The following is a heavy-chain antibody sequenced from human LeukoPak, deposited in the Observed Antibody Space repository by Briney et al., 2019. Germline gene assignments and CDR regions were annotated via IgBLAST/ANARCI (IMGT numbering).Heavy chain of an antibody. J-gene: IGHJ6*02. V-gene: IGHV4-34*08. CDR2: INHSGNT. CDR3: EGRWNYYYGMDV. CDR1: GFTVSSNY. D-gene: IGHD3-3*01. Sequence: GSLRLSCAASGFTVSSNYMTWVRQSPGKGLEGIGEINHSGNTNYNPSLKSRVPISVDTSKNQFSLKLSSVTAADTAVYYCEGRWNYYYGMDVWGQGPTVPVPS.